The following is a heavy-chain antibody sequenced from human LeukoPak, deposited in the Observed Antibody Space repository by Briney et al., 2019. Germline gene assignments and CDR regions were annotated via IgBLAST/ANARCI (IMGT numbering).Heavy chain of an antibody. Sequence: ASVKVSCKASGYTFTSYYMHWVRQAPGQGLEWMGIINPSGGSTSYAQKFQGRVTMTRGTSTSTVYMELSSLRSEDTAVYYCARDRNYYDNSGSDLDYWGQGTLVTVSS. J-gene: IGHJ4*02. D-gene: IGHD3-22*01. V-gene: IGHV1-46*01. CDR1: GYTFTSYY. CDR3: ARDRNYYDNSGSDLDY. CDR2: INPSGGST.